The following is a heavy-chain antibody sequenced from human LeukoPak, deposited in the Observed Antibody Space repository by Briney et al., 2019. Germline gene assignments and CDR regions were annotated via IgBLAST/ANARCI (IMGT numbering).Heavy chain of an antibody. V-gene: IGHV3-66*01. CDR3: ARVWFGEFSIDY. CDR1: GFTVSSNY. Sequence: GGSLRLSCAASGFTVSSNYMSWVRQAPGKGLEWVSVIYSGGSTYYADSVKGRFTISRDNSKNTLYLQMNSLRAEDTAVYYCARVWFGEFSIDYWGQGTLVTVSS. J-gene: IGHJ4*02. CDR2: IYSGGST. D-gene: IGHD3-10*01.